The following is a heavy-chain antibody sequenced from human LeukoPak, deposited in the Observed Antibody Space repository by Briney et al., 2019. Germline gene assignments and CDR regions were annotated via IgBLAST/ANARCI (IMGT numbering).Heavy chain of an antibody. CDR2: IYHSGST. CDR3: ARLFRRIAAGGCFDP. D-gene: IGHD6-13*01. J-gene: IGHJ5*02. CDR1: GGSVSSSNW. V-gene: IGHV4-4*02. Sequence: SETLSLTCAVSGGSVSSSNWWSWVRQPPGKGLESIGEIYHSGSTNYNPSLKSRVTISVDKSKNQFSLNLSSVTAADTAVYYCARLFRRIAAGGCFDPWGQGTLVTVSS.